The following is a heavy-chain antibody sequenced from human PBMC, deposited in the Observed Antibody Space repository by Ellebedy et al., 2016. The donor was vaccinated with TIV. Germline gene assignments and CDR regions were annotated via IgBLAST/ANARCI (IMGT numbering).Heavy chain of an antibody. CDR3: LVRGGAFDY. J-gene: IGHJ4*02. V-gene: IGHV4-38-2*02. D-gene: IGHD3-10*01. Sequence: SETLSLXXTVSGYSISSGYYWGWIRQPPGKGLEWIGSIYHSGSTYYNPSLKSRVTISVDTSKNQFSLKLSSVTAADTAVYYCLVRGGAFDYWGQGTLVTVSS. CDR1: GYSISSGYY. CDR2: IYHSGST.